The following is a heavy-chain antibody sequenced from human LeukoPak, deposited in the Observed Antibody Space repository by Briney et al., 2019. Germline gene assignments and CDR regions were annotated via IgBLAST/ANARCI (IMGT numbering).Heavy chain of an antibody. Sequence: PSETLSLTCTVSGGSISSYYWSWIRQPPGKGLEGIGYIYYSGSTNYNPSLKSRVTISVDTSKNQFSLKLSSVTAADTAVYYCARDGMYYGSGSYYFDYWGQGTLVTVSS. J-gene: IGHJ4*02. CDR2: IYYSGST. D-gene: IGHD3-10*01. CDR3: ARDGMYYGSGSYYFDY. V-gene: IGHV4-59*01. CDR1: GGSISSYY.